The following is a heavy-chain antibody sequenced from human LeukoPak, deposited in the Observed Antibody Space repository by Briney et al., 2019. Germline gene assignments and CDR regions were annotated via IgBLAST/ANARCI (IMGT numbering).Heavy chain of an antibody. CDR1: GGSISSYY. CDR2: LYTSGST. V-gene: IGHV4-4*07. D-gene: IGHD6-19*01. J-gene: IGHJ4*02. Sequence: RTSETLSLTCTVSGGSISSYYWSWIRQPAGKGLEWIGRLYTSGSTNYNPSLKSRVTISVDTSKNQFSLKLSSVTAADTAVYYCARFRFMGGWRRYYFDYWGQGTLVTVSS. CDR3: ARFRFMGGWRRYYFDY.